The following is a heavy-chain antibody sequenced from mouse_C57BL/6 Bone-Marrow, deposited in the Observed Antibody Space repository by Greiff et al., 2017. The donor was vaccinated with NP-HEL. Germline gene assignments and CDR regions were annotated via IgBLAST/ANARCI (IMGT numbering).Heavy chain of an antibody. CDR1: GFNIKDDY. D-gene: IGHD2-3*01. CDR3: TLRSYEGMDY. J-gene: IGHJ4*01. Sequence: EVQLQQSGAELVRPGASVKLSCTASGFNIKDDYMHWVKQRPEQGLEWIGWIDPENGDTEYASKFQGKATITADTSSNTAYLQLSSLTSEDTAVYYGTLRSYEGMDYWGQGTSVTVSS. CDR2: IDPENGDT. V-gene: IGHV14-4*01.